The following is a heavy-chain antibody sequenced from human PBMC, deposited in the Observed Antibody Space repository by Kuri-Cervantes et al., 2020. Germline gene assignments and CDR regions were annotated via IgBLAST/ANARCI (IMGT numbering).Heavy chain of an antibody. Sequence: GSLKISCAASGFTFSSYSMNWVRQAPGKGLEWVSYISSSSSTIYYADSVKGRFTISRDNAKNSLYLQMNSLRDEDTAVYYCANIPAAMESYYYGMDVWGQGTTVTVSS. D-gene: IGHD2-2*01. CDR1: GFTFSSYS. V-gene: IGHV3-48*02. CDR3: ANIPAAMESYYYGMDV. J-gene: IGHJ6*02. CDR2: ISSSSSTI.